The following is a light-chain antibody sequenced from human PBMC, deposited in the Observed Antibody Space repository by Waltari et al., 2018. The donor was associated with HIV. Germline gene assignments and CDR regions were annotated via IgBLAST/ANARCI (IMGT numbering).Light chain of an antibody. Sequence: QTALTQPASVSGSPGQSITISCTGTSSDVGAYNLVSWYQQHPGKAPRLSIYDVSERPAGVSNRFTGAKSGNTASLTISGLQAEDEADYYCCSYVSEIVPCVFGGGTKLTVL. V-gene: IGLV2-23*02. CDR1: SSDVGAYNL. J-gene: IGLJ3*02. CDR2: DVS. CDR3: CSYVSEIVPCV.